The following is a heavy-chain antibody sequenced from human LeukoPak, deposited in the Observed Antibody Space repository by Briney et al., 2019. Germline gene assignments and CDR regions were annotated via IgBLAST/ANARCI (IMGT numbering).Heavy chain of an antibody. CDR2: IWDDGSNK. CDR1: RFTFSDSG. D-gene: IGHD1-14*01. J-gene: IGHJ4*02. Sequence: GGSLRLSCAASRFTFSDSGMHWVRQAPGKGLEWVAFIWDDGSNKYYADSVKGRFTISRDNSMNTLYVQMNSLRAEDTAVYYCARGRGNHPYFDFWGQGTLVTASS. V-gene: IGHV3-33*01. CDR3: ARGRGNHPYFDF.